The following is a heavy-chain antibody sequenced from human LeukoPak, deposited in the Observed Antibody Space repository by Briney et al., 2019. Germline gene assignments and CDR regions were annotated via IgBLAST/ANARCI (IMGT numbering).Heavy chain of an antibody. CDR2: IYYSGST. CDR3: ARGVRTSFYYYYYYMDV. CDR1: GGSISSSSYY. D-gene: IGHD3-10*01. V-gene: IGHV4-39*07. J-gene: IGHJ6*03. Sequence: SETLSLTCTVSGGSISSSSYYWGWIRQPPGRGLEWIGSIYYSGSTNYNPSLKSRVTISVDTSKNQFSLKLSSVTAADTAVYYCARGVRTSFYYYYYYMDVWGKGTTVTISS.